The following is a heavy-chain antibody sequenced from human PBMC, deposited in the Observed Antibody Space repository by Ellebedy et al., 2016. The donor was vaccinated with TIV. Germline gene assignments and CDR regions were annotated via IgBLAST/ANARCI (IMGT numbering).Heavy chain of an antibody. Sequence: ASVKVFCKASGGTFSSYAISWVRQAPGQGLEWMGGIIPIFGTANYAQKFQGRVTITADESTSTAYMELSSLRSEDTAVYYCARDRSIFGAQRAFDIWGQGTMVTVSS. CDR1: GGTFSSYA. CDR3: ARDRSIFGAQRAFDI. V-gene: IGHV1-69*13. CDR2: IIPIFGTA. D-gene: IGHD3-3*01. J-gene: IGHJ3*02.